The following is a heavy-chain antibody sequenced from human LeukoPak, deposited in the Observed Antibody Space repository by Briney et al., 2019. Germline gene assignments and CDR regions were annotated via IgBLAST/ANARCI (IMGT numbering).Heavy chain of an antibody. D-gene: IGHD4-11*01. V-gene: IGHV4-59*12. CDR3: ARATDYSNYGYFDY. CDR1: GGSISSYY. CDR2: IYYSGST. Sequence: PSETLSLTCTVSGGSISSYYWSWIRQPPGKGLEWIGYIYYSGSTNYNPSLKSRVTISVDTSKNQFSLKLSSVTAADTAVYYCARATDYSNYGYFDYWGQGTLVTVSS. J-gene: IGHJ4*02.